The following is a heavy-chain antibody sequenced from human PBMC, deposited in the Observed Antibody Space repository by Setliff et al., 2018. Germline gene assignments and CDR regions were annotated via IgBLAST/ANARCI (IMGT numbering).Heavy chain of an antibody. V-gene: IGHV3-7*03. Sequence: CAASGFRFSRHWMTWVRQAPGKGLEWVANIKEDGSEEYYVDSVRGRFSISRDNAKDSVFLEMNSLRAGDTAVYYCARDNVILDDSRGIFYPWYDPWGQGTLVTVSS. D-gene: IGHD4-4*01. J-gene: IGHJ5*02. CDR2: IKEDGSEE. CDR1: GFRFSRHW. CDR3: ARDNVILDDSRGIFYPWYDP.